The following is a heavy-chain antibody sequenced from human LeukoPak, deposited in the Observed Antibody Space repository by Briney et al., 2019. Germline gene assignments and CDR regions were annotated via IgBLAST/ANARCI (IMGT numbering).Heavy chain of an antibody. V-gene: IGHV3-74*03. Sequence: PGGSLRLSCVASGFTFSSSWIYWVRQAPGKGLVWASRISSDGSSTTYADSVKGRFTISRDNAKNTLYLQMNSLRVEDTAVYYCARADSSWANDRWGQGTLVTVSS. CDR3: ARADSSWANDR. CDR2: ISSDGSST. CDR1: GFTFSSSW. D-gene: IGHD6-13*01. J-gene: IGHJ5*02.